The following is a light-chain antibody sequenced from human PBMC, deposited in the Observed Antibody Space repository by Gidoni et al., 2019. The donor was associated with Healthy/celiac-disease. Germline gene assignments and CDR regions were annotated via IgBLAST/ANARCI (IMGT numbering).Light chain of an antibody. CDR2: AAS. V-gene: IGKV1-NL1*01. J-gene: IGKJ1*01. CDR3: QQYYSIPT. CDR1: QGISNS. Sequence: DIQMTQSPSSMSASVGDRVTNTCQASQGISNSLAWYQQKPGKAPKLLLYAASRLESGGPSRFSGSGSGTDYTLTISSLQPEDFATYYCQQYYSIPTFGQGTKVEIK.